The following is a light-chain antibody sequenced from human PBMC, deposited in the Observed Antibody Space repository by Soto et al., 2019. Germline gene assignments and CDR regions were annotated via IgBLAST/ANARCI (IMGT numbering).Light chain of an antibody. CDR1: QSISSW. CDR3: QQYNSYRT. CDR2: DAS. Sequence: GDRVTITCRASQSISSWLAWYQQKPGKAPKLLIYDASSLESGVPSRFSGSGSGTEFTLTISSLQPDDFATYYCQQYNSYRTFGQGTKVEIK. V-gene: IGKV1-5*01. J-gene: IGKJ1*01.